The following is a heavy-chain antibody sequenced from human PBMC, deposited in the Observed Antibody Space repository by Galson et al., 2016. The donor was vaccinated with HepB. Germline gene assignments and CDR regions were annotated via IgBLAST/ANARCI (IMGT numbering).Heavy chain of an antibody. CDR3: ARIPGVAGRFLEYLLDVVLAI. V-gene: IGHV3-30*09. CDR1: GFAFSSYS. J-gene: IGHJ3*02. D-gene: IGHD3-3*01. Sequence: SLRLSCAASGFAFSSYSLHWVRQAPGKGLDWVAVISFDGNNTDYADSVKGRFAISRDNSKNTLYLQINSLRPEDTAGYFCARIPGVAGRFLEYLLDVVLAIWGQGTMVTVSS. CDR2: ISFDGNNT.